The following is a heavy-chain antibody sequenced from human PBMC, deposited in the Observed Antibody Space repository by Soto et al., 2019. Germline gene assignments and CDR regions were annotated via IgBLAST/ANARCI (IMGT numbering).Heavy chain of an antibody. CDR1: GWSFSGHS. V-gene: IGHV4-34*01. CDR3: STRAYDTNGYYRFDP. D-gene: IGHD3-22*01. Sequence: PSETLTLTCTVYGWSFSGHSWTWIRQSPGKGLEWIGDINHSGRVNYSPSLKSRVTISLDTSKNQFSLTLSAVTAADTAMYYCSTRAYDTNGYYRFDPWGRGTLVTSPQ. CDR2: INHSGRV. J-gene: IGHJ5*01.